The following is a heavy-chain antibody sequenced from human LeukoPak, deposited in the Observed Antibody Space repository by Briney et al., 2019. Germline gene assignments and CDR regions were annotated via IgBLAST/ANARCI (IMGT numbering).Heavy chain of an antibody. D-gene: IGHD6-19*01. CDR2: IYYTEST. CDR3: ARVRGIALPGDRYMDV. CDR1: GGSISHSGYF. Sequence: SETLSLTCTVSGGSISHSGYFWAWIRQPPGKGLEWVGHIYYTESTHYSPSLRSRVTMSFDASRNQFSLNVSSVTAADTAAYYCARVRGIALPGDRYMDVWGKGTAVTVSS. J-gene: IGHJ6*03. V-gene: IGHV4-39*02.